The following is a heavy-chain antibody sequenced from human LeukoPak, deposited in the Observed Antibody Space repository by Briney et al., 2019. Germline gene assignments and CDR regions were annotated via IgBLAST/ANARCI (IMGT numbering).Heavy chain of an antibody. CDR2: ISYDGSNK. CDR3: AKEAHYYDISGLDY. D-gene: IGHD3-22*01. V-gene: IGHV3-30*18. J-gene: IGHJ4*02. Sequence: GGSLRLSCAASGFTFSSYGMHWVSQAPGKGLEWVAVISYDGSNKYYADSVKGRFTISRDNSKNTLYLQMNSLRAEDTAVYYCAKEAHYYDISGLDYWGQGTLVTVSS. CDR1: GFTFSSYG.